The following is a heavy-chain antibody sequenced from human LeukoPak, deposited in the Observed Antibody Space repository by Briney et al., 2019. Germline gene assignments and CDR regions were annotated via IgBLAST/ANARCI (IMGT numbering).Heavy chain of an antibody. V-gene: IGHV3-11*01. D-gene: IGHD3-9*01. J-gene: IGHJ6*03. CDR1: GFTFSDYY. Sequence: PGGSLRLSCAASGFTFSDYYMSWIRQAPGKGLEWVSYISSSGSTIYYADSVKGRFTISRDNAKNSLYLQMNSLRAEDTAVYYCAKDGGEYYDILTGYYPRLYYMDVWGKGTTVTISS. CDR3: AKDGGEYYDILTGYYPRLYYMDV. CDR2: ISSSGSTI.